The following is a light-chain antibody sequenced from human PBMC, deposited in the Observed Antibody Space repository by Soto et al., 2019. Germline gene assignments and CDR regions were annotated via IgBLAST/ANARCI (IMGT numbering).Light chain of an antibody. V-gene: IGKV3-15*01. CDR1: ESVNSRY. CDR3: QQYNTWPRT. J-gene: IGKJ1*01. Sequence: EIVLTQSPGTLSLSPGERATLSCRASESVNSRYLAWYQQKAGQAPRLLIYGASTRATAIPARFSGSGSGTEFTLSISSLQSEDFAVYYCQQYNTWPRTFGQGTKVDIK. CDR2: GAS.